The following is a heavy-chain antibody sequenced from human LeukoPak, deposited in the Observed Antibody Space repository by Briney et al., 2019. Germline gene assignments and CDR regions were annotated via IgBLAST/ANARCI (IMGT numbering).Heavy chain of an antibody. CDR3: ARLELSPFYYYYYGMDI. Sequence: PSQTLSLTCTVSGGSISSGGYYWSWIRQHPGKGLEWIGYIYYSGSTYYNPSLKSRVTISVDTSKNQFSLKLSSVTAADTAVYYCARLELSPFYYYYYGMDIWGQGTTVTVSS. CDR1: GGSISSGGYY. D-gene: IGHD3-16*02. V-gene: IGHV4-31*03. CDR2: IYYSGST. J-gene: IGHJ6*02.